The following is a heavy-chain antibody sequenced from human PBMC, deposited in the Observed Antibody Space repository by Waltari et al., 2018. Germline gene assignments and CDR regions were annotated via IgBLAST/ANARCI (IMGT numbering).Heavy chain of an antibody. CDR2: IRYEGSDR. CDR3: AKDPGSSTSYGIDY. J-gene: IGHJ4*02. CDR1: GFIFNNYD. V-gene: IGHV3-30*02. Sequence: QVQLVESGGGVVQPGGSLRLSCAASGFIFNNYDMHWVRQAPGGGVEWVAFIRYEGSDRKYAESGKGRFTTSRDNSNNMLFLEMNSLRPEDTAVYYCAKDPGSSTSYGIDYWGQGTLVTVSS. D-gene: IGHD2-2*01.